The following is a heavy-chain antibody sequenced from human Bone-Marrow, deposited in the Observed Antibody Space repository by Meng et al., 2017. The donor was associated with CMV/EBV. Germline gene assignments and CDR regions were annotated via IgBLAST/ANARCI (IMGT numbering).Heavy chain of an antibody. Sequence: GSLRLSCTVSGGSVTSRSYNCHWILHSPGKGLEWIAHIFNNESTDYNSSLKSRVIIIMDTAKNQFTLQVGSVTAADTAVYHFARGGVGYSRGRSLQNYGMDVWGQGTAVTVSS. CDR2: IFNNEST. D-gene: IGHD5-18*01. J-gene: IGHJ6*02. CDR3: ARGGVGYSRGRSLQNYGMDV. V-gene: IGHV4-61*01. CDR1: GGSVTSRSYN.